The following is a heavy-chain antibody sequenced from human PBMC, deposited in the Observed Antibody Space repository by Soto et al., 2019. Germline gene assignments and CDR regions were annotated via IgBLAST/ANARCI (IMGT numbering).Heavy chain of an antibody. CDR1: GFTFSSYW. Sequence: GGSLRLSCAASGFTFSSYWMSWVRQAPGKGLEWVANIKQDGSEKYYVDSVKGRFTISRDNAKNSLYLQMNSLRAEDTAVYYCARDGAYSSSWYDYWGQGTLVTVSS. CDR3: ARDGAYSSSWYDY. J-gene: IGHJ4*02. D-gene: IGHD6-13*01. CDR2: IKQDGSEK. V-gene: IGHV3-7*03.